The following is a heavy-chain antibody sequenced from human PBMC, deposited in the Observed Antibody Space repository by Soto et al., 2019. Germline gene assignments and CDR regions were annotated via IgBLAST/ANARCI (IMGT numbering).Heavy chain of an antibody. CDR2: ITRNIDGATT. D-gene: IGHD1-26*01. CDR3: TTSLVGANAFDL. V-gene: IGHV3-15*01. CDR1: GFTFSNAW. Sequence: GGSLRLSCAASGFTFSNAWMSWVRQAPGKGLEWVGRITRNIDGATTYYAAPVKGRFSISRDDSKKALYLEMNSLRTEDTALYYCTTSLVGANAFDLWGQGPMVTVSS. J-gene: IGHJ3*01.